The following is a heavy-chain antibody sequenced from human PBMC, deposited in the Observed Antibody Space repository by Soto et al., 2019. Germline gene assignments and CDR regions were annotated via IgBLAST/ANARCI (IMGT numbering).Heavy chain of an antibody. CDR1: GGSISSYY. Sequence: SETLSLTCTVSGGSISSYYWSWIRQPPGKGLEWIGYIYYSGSTNYNPSLKSRVTISVDTSKNQFSLKLSSVTAADTAVYYCARAPSYYYDSSGYYPLFDYWGQGTLVTVSS. D-gene: IGHD3-22*01. V-gene: IGHV4-59*01. CDR2: IYYSGST. J-gene: IGHJ4*02. CDR3: ARAPSYYYDSSGYYPLFDY.